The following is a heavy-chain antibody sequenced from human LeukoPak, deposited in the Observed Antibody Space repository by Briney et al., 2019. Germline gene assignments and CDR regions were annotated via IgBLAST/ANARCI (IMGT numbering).Heavy chain of an antibody. J-gene: IGHJ6*02. CDR1: GDSVSSNSAA. V-gene: IGHV6-1*01. CDR2: TNYRSTWYN. CDR3: ARRYCSSSTCRYYFGVDV. Sequence: SQTLSLTCAISGDSVSSNSAAWNWIRQSPSRGLEWLGRTNYRSTWYNDYAVSVKSRIIINVDTSKNQFSLHLNSVTPEDSAVYYCARRYCSSSTCRYYFGVDVWGQGTTVTVSS. D-gene: IGHD2-2*01.